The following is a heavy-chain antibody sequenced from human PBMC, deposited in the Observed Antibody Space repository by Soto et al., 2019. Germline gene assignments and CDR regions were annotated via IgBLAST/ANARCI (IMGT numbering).Heavy chain of an antibody. Sequence: QVQLQESGPGLVKASETLSLTCTVSGGSINSYYWAWIRQPPGKGLEWIGYSYHSGGTNYNPSLKIRVAISADSSMNQFSLRQTSVTAADSSIYYCARTGQIWVPLGLDSWGQGTLVTVSS. J-gene: IGHJ4*02. CDR3: ARTGQIWVPLGLDS. CDR1: GGSINSYY. V-gene: IGHV4-59*01. CDR2: SYHSGGT. D-gene: IGHD5-18*01.